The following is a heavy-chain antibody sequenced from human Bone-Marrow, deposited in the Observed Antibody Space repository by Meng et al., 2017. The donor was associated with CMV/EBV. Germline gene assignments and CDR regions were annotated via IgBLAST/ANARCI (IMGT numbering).Heavy chain of an antibody. D-gene: IGHD2-15*01. CDR1: GGTFSSYA. CDR3: ARDTHGWNYYDY. CDR2: IIPIFGTV. Sequence: SVKVSCKASGGTFSSYAISWVRQAPGQGLEWMGGIIPIFGTVNYAQKFQGRVTITTDESTSTAYMELSSLRSEDTAVYYCARDTHGWNYYDYWGQGTLVTFAS. J-gene: IGHJ4*02. V-gene: IGHV1-69*05.